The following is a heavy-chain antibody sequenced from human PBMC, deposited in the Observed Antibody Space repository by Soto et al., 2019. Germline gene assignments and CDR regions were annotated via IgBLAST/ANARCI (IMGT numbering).Heavy chain of an antibody. CDR1: GFSLSTSGVG. Sequence: QITLKESGPTLVQPTQTLTLTCTFSGFSLSTSGVGVGWIRQPPGKALEWLALIYWDDDKRYTPSLKSRLTITKDTTKNPVVLTMTNMDPVDTATYYCAHTGRHSAAGTDYYYYGMDVWGQGTTVTVSS. J-gene: IGHJ6*02. D-gene: IGHD6-13*01. V-gene: IGHV2-5*02. CDR3: AHTGRHSAAGTDYYYYGMDV. CDR2: IYWDDDK.